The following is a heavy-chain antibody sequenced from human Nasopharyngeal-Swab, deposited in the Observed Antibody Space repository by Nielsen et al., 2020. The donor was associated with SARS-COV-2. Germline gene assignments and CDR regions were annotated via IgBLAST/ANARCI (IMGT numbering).Heavy chain of an antibody. Sequence: GEPLKISCAASGFTFSSYGMHWVRQAPGKGLEWVAVISYDGSNKYYADSVKGRFTISRDNSKNTLYLQMNSLRAEDTAVYYCARAGGPIAAAGPQIQNYYYYYGMDVWGQGTTVTVSS. D-gene: IGHD6-13*01. CDR3: ARAGGPIAAAGPQIQNYYYYYGMDV. J-gene: IGHJ6*02. V-gene: IGHV3-30*03. CDR1: GFTFSSYG. CDR2: ISYDGSNK.